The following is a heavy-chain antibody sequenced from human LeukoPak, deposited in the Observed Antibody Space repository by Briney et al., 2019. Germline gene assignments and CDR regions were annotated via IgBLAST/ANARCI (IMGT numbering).Heavy chain of an antibody. Sequence: GGSLRLSCAASGFTFSSYSMNWVRQAPGKGLEWVSYISSSSSTIYYADSVKGRFTISRDNAKNSLYLQMNSLRAEDTAVYYSARDLGYYDYRGYVDWGQGTLVAVSS. CDR2: ISSSSSTI. J-gene: IGHJ4*02. V-gene: IGHV3-48*04. CDR1: GFTFSSYS. D-gene: IGHD3-22*01. CDR3: ARDLGYYDYRGYVD.